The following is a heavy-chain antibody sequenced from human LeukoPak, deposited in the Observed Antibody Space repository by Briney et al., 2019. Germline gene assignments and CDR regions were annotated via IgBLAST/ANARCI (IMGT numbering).Heavy chain of an antibody. CDR1: GFTFSSYG. Sequence: GRSLRLSCAASGFTFSSYGMHWVRQAPGKGLEWVAVIWYDGNNKYYVDSVKGRFTISRDNSKNTLYLQMNSLRAEDTAVYYCARDESSSWYWFDPWGQGTLVTVSS. CDR3: ARDESSSWYWFDP. V-gene: IGHV3-33*01. D-gene: IGHD6-13*01. CDR2: IWYDGNNK. J-gene: IGHJ5*02.